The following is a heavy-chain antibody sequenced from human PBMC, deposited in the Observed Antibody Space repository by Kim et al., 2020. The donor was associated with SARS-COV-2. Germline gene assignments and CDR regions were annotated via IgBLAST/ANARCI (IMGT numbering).Heavy chain of an antibody. CDR3: ARASDYDFWSGETDL. V-gene: IGHV1-69*04. CDR1: GGTFSSYA. Sequence: SVKVSCKASGGTFSSYAISWVRQAPGQGLEWMGRIIPILGIANYAQKFQGRVTITADKSTSTAYMELSSLRSEDTAVYYCARASDYDFWSGETDLWGRGTLVTVSS. J-gene: IGHJ2*01. CDR2: IIPILGIA. D-gene: IGHD3-3*01.